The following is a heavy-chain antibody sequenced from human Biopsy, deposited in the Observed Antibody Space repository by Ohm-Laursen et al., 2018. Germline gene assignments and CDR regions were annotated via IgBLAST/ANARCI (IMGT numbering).Heavy chain of an antibody. CDR2: TYYSGST. CDR1: GGSISSDY. V-gene: IGHV4-59*01. CDR3: ARATNSTGWPYYYFYGMDV. D-gene: IGHD2/OR15-2a*01. Sequence: SETLSLTCPVSGGSISSDYWSWIRQTPGKGLEWIGYTYYSGSTNYNPSLKSRVTISVDTSKNQFSLRLNSVTAADTAVYYCARATNSTGWPYYYFYGMDVWGQGTLVTVSS. J-gene: IGHJ6*02.